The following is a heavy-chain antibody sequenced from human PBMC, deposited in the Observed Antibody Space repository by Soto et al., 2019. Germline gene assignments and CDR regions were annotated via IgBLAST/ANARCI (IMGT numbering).Heavy chain of an antibody. V-gene: IGHV3-30-3*01. CDR3: ASLMIGVVITGGNTDVRDY. D-gene: IGHD3-22*01. Sequence: PGGSLRLSCAASGFTFSSYAMHWVRQAPGKGLEWVAVISYDGSNKYYADSVKGRFTISRDNSKNTLYLQMNSLRAEDTAVYYCASLMIGVVITGGNTDVRDYWGQGTLVTVSS. J-gene: IGHJ4*02. CDR1: GFTFSSYA. CDR2: ISYDGSNK.